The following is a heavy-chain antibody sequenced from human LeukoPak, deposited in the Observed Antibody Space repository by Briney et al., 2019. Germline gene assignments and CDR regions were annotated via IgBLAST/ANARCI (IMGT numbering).Heavy chain of an antibody. CDR2: ISSSSNYI. D-gene: IGHD2-8*01. J-gene: IGHJ4*02. CDR1: GFTFSSYS. Sequence: GGSLGLSCAASGFTFSSYSMNWVRQAPGKGLEWVSAISSSSNYIYYADSLKGRFTISRDNAKNSLYLQMNSLRAEDTAVYYCARGVYYFDFWGQGTLVTVSS. CDR3: ARGVYYFDF. V-gene: IGHV3-21*01.